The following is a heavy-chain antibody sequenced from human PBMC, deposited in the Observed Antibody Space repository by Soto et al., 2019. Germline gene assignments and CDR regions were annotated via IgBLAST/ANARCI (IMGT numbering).Heavy chain of an antibody. Sequence: GGSLRLSCAASGFTFSNAWMSWVRQAPGKGLEWVGRIKSKTDGGTTDYAAPVKGRFTISRDDSKNTLYLQMTSLKTEDTAVYYFPTDPFMITFGGVIVDYWGKGTRVTVSS. J-gene: IGHJ4*02. CDR2: IKSKTDGGTT. CDR3: PTDPFMITFGGVIVDY. D-gene: IGHD3-16*02. CDR1: GFTFSNAW. V-gene: IGHV3-15*01.